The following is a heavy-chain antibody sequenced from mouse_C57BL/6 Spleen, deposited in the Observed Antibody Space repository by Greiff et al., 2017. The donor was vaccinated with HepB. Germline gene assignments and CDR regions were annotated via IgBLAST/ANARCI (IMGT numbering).Heavy chain of an antibody. J-gene: IGHJ1*03. CDR1: GYTFTDYY. CDR2: INPYNGGT. Sequence: EVKLQESGPVLVKPGASVKMSCKASGYTFTDYYMNWVKQSHGKSLEWIGVINPYNGGTSYNQKFKGKATLTVDKSSSTAYMELNSLTSEDSAVYYCAPYGNWYFDVWGTGTTVTVSS. D-gene: IGHD2-1*01. V-gene: IGHV1-19*01. CDR3: APYGNWYFDV.